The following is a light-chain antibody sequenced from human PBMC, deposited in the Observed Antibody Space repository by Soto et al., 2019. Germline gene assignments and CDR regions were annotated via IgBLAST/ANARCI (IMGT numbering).Light chain of an antibody. Sequence: DIQLTQSPSFLSASVGDRVTITCPASQGISNRLAWYQQRPGKAPNLLIHSASSLQSGVPSRFSGSGSGTEFTLTISSLQPEDFATYYCQQRDGYPITFGQGTRLEIK. CDR1: QGISNR. V-gene: IGKV1-9*01. CDR2: SAS. J-gene: IGKJ5*01. CDR3: QQRDGYPIT.